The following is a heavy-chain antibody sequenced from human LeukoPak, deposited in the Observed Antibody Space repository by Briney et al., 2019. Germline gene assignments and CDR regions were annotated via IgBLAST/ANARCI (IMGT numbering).Heavy chain of an antibody. CDR3: AKEGETNDYVWGSYRYTMQYFDY. J-gene: IGHJ4*02. CDR1: GFTFSSYA. Sequence: GGSLRLSCAASGFTFSSYAMSWVRQAPGKGLEWVSAISGSGGSTYYADSVKGRFTISRDNSKNTLYLQMNSLRAEDTAVYYCAKEGETNDYVWGSYRYTMQYFDYWGQGTLVTVSS. V-gene: IGHV3-23*01. CDR2: ISGSGGST. D-gene: IGHD3-16*02.